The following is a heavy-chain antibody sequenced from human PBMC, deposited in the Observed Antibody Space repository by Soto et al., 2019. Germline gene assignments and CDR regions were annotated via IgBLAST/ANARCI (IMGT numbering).Heavy chain of an antibody. Sequence: EVQLVESGGGLVQPGGSLRLSCAASGFTFSTYWMHWVRQAPGKGLVWVSYIDNDGSATSYADSVKGRFTISRDNAKNTLYLQMDSRRAEDTAVYYCARDSWGIHHWGQGTLVTVSS. V-gene: IGHV3-74*01. J-gene: IGHJ5*02. CDR2: IDNDGSAT. CDR3: ARDSWGIHH. D-gene: IGHD6-13*01. CDR1: GFTFSTYW.